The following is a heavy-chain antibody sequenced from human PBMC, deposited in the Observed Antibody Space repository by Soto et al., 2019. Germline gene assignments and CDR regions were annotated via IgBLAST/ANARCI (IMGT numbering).Heavy chain of an antibody. J-gene: IGHJ4*02. Sequence: ASVKVSCKASGYTFTGYYMHWVRQAPGQGLEWMGWINPNSGGTNYAQKFQGRVTMTRDTSISTAYMELSRLRSDDTAVYYCARALREYSSSSRSGYWGQGTLVTVSS. D-gene: IGHD6-6*01. V-gene: IGHV1-2*02. CDR3: ARALREYSSSSRSGY. CDR1: GYTFTGYY. CDR2: INPNSGGT.